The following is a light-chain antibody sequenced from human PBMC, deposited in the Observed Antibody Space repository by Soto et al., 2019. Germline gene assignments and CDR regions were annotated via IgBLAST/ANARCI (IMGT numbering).Light chain of an antibody. Sequence: QSALTQPASVSGSPGQSITLSCTGTSSDVGAYNSVSWYQQHPGKAPKLIIYDVSTRPSGVSNRFSGSKSGNTASLTISGLQAEDEADYYCSSSTTSTTRVXGTGTKLTVL. CDR2: DVS. J-gene: IGLJ1*01. V-gene: IGLV2-14*03. CDR1: SSDVGAYNS. CDR3: SSSTTSTTRV.